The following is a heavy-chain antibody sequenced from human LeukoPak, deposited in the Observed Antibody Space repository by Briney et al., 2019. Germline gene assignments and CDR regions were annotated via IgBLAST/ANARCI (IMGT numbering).Heavy chain of an antibody. J-gene: IGHJ5*02. CDR3: TTEVNVWFGEILYNWFDP. CDR1: GFTFRTYA. CDR2: IRSSGEST. V-gene: IGHV3-23*01. D-gene: IGHD3-10*01. Sequence: GGSLRLSCAASGFTFRTYAMSWVRQAPGKGLEWVSSIRSSGESTYYADSVKGRFTISRDNSRNTVFLQMKSLTAEDTAVYYCTTEVNVWFGEILYNWFDPWGQGTLVTVSS.